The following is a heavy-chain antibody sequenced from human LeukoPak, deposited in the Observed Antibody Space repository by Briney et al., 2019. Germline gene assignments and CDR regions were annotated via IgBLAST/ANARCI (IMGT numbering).Heavy chain of an antibody. V-gene: IGHV3-7*01. Sequence: GGSLRLSCAASGFTFSNYWMSWVRQAPGKGLEWVANIKQDGSEKYYVDSVKGRFTVSRDDAKNSLYLQMNSLRAEDTAVYYCARSDDFWSGYYWDYWGQGTLVTVSS. CDR2: IKQDGSEK. D-gene: IGHD3-3*01. CDR1: GFTFSNYW. CDR3: ARSDDFWSGYYWDY. J-gene: IGHJ4*02.